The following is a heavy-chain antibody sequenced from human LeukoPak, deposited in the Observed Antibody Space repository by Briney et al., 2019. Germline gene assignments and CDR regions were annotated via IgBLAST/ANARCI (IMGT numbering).Heavy chain of an antibody. V-gene: IGHV5-51*01. Sequence: PGESLKISCQGSGYSFTSSWIGWVRQMPGKGLDWMVIIYPGDSDSRHSASFQGQVTISADKSIGTAYLQWSSLKASDTAMYYCARVRSGDYSEDAFDIWGQGTMVTVSS. CDR1: GYSFTSSW. CDR3: ARVRSGDYSEDAFDI. D-gene: IGHD1-26*01. CDR2: IYPGDSDS. J-gene: IGHJ3*02.